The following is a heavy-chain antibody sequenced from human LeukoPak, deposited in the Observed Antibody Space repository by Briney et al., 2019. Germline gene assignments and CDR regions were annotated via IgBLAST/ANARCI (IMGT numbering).Heavy chain of an antibody. J-gene: IGHJ6*02. CDR3: ARWGSGYPYYYYGMDV. Sequence: SETLSLTCTVSGGSISSGGYSWSWIRQHPGKGLEWIGYIYYSGSTNYNPSLKSRVTISVDTSKNQFSLKLSSVTAADTAVYYCARWGSGYPYYYYGMDVWGQGTTVTVSS. D-gene: IGHD5-12*01. CDR2: IYYSGST. V-gene: IGHV4-61*08. CDR1: GGSISSGGYS.